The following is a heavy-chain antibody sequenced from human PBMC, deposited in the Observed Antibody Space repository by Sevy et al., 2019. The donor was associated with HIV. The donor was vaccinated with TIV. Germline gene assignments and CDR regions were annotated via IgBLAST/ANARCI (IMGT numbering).Heavy chain of an antibody. V-gene: IGHV3-30*04. CDR1: GFTFRNYA. Sequence: GGSLRLSCAASGFTFRNYAIHWVRQAPGKGLEWVAVISHDGSHKYSADSVKGRFTISRDNSKNTLYLQMNSLRAEDTAMYYCARDPTINASGWYYFDYWGQGTLVTVSS. J-gene: IGHJ4*02. CDR2: ISHDGSHK. CDR3: ARDPTINASGWYYFDY. D-gene: IGHD6-19*01.